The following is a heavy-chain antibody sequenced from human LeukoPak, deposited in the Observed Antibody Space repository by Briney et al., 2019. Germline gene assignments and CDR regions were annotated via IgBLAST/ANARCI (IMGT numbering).Heavy chain of an antibody. CDR1: GFTFSGYV. D-gene: IGHD6-19*01. J-gene: IGHJ4*02. CDR3: ARRNSGWPHDY. CDR2: ITGSGGTT. Sequence: GGSLRLSCAASGFTFSGYVMSWVRQAPGKGLEWVSAITGSGGTTYYLDSVKGRFTISRDNSKSTLYLQMSSLRAEDTAVYYCARRNSGWPHDYWGQGTLVTVSS. V-gene: IGHV3-23*01.